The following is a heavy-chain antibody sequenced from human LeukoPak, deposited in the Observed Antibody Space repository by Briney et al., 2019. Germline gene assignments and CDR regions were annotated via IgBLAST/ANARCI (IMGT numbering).Heavy chain of an antibody. CDR3: AGRTGSSYFDY. J-gene: IGHJ4*02. CDR2: IYSDGST. V-gene: IGHV3-53*01. D-gene: IGHD6-6*01. CDR1: GFTVSNNY. Sequence: GGTLRLSCAASGFTVSNNYMSWVRQAPGKGLEWVSVIYSDGSTYYADSVKGRFTISRDKSKNTLYLQMNNLRVEDPAVYYCAGRTGSSYFDYWGQGALVTVSS.